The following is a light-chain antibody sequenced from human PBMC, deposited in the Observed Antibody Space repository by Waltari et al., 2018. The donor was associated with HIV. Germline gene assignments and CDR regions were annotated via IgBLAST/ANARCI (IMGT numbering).Light chain of an antibody. V-gene: IGKV4-1*01. Sequence: DIVMTQSPDSLAVSLGERATINCKSSQSVLYSSNNKNYLAWYQQKPGQPPKLLIYWASTRESGVPDRFSGSGSGTDFTLTISSLQAEDVAVYYCQQYYSTPLTFGG. CDR1: QSVLYSSNNKNY. CDR3: QQYYSTPLT. CDR2: WAS. J-gene: IGKJ4*01.